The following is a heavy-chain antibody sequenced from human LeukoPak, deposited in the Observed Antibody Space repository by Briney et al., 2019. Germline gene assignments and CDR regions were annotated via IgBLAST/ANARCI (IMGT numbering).Heavy chain of an antibody. J-gene: IGHJ4*02. CDR1: GGSINSSFY. CDR2: VYYSGTT. D-gene: IGHD1-26*01. V-gene: IGHV4-39*01. Sequence: SETLSLTCTVSGGSINSSFYWDWIRQPPGKGLEWIGSVYYSGTTYYNTSFKSRITISVDTSKTVLPLKLTSVTAADTAVYFCARRRRLGPSLDCWGQGTLVAVSS. CDR3: ARRRRLGPSLDC.